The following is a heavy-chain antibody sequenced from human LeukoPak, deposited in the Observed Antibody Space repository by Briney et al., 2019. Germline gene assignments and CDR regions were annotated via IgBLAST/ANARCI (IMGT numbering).Heavy chain of an antibody. CDR2: ISHDGRT. CDR3: ARDLAGGDFDF. D-gene: IGHD1-26*01. V-gene: IGHV4-38-2*02. Sequence: SETLSFTCSVSGFSISSNFYWGWVRQPPGRGLEWMGTISHDGRTFYDPSLKSRAIFSLDTTKNQFFLRLNSVTAADTAVYYCARDLAGGDFDFWGQGILVTVSS. CDR1: GFSISSNFY. J-gene: IGHJ4*02.